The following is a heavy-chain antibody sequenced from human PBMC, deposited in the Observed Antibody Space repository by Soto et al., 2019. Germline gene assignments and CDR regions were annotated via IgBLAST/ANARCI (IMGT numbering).Heavy chain of an antibody. CDR2: ISIKPNNYAT. Sequence: GGSLRLSCVASGFTFRGSTIHWVRQASGKGLEWIGLISIKPNNYATVYAASVTGRFTISRDDSKNTAFLQMNSLKTEDTAVYYCARGLTAADWGQGTLVTVSS. V-gene: IGHV3-73*01. CDR1: GFTFRGST. CDR3: ARGLTAAD. J-gene: IGHJ4*02. D-gene: IGHD6-13*01.